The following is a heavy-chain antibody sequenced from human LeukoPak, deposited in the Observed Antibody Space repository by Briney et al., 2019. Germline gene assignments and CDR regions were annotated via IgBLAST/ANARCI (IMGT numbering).Heavy chain of an antibody. J-gene: IGHJ4*02. V-gene: IGHV1-18*01. Sequence: ASVKVSCKSSGYTFTIYGISWVRQAPAQGLAWMGLISAYNGKKNYAQKLQGRVTMTTDTSTSIAYMELRSLRSDDTAVYYCARDRLRYSSGWPSDYWGQGTLVTVSS. CDR3: ARDRLRYSSGWPSDY. CDR2: ISAYNGKK. D-gene: IGHD6-19*01. CDR1: GYTFTIYG.